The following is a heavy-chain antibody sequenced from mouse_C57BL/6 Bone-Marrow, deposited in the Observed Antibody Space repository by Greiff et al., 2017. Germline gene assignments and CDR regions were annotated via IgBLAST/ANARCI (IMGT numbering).Heavy chain of an antibody. CDR2: IDPETGGT. V-gene: IGHV1-15*01. J-gene: IGHJ2*01. D-gene: IGHD4-1*01. Sequence: QVHVKQSGAELVRPGASVTLSCKASGYTFTDYEMHWVKQTPVHGLEWIGAIDPETGGTTYNQKFKGKAILTADKSSSTAYMELRSLTSEDSAVYYCTRLTGYFDYWGQGTTLTVSS. CDR3: TRLTGYFDY. CDR1: GYTFTDYE.